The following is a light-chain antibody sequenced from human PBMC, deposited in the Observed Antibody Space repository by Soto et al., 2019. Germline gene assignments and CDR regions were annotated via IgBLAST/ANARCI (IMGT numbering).Light chain of an antibody. J-gene: IGLJ1*01. CDR2: EVS. V-gene: IGLV2-14*01. Sequence: QSVLTQPASVSGSPGQSITISCTGTSSDVGGYNYVSWYQQHPGKAPKLMIYEVSNRPSGVSNRFSGSKSGNTASLTISGLQAEDEADYYCSSYPSSTFYVFGTGTKVTVL. CDR3: SSYPSSTFYV. CDR1: SSDVGGYNY.